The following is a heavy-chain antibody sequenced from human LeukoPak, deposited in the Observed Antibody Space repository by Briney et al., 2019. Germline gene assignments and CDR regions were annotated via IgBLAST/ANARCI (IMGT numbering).Heavy chain of an antibody. CDR3: ARVDTYSSGWYYYYGMDV. CDR2: IYYSGST. CDR1: GGSISSSSYY. J-gene: IGHJ6*02. D-gene: IGHD6-19*01. V-gene: IGHV4-39*07. Sequence: SETLSLTCTVSGGSISSSSYYWGWIRQPPGKGLEWIGSIYYSGSTYYNPSLKSRVTISVDTSKNQFSLKLSSVTAADTAVYYCARVDTYSSGWYYYYGMDVWGQGTTVSVSS.